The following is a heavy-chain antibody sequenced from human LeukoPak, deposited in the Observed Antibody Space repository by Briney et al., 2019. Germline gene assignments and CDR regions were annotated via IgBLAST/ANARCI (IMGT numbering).Heavy chain of an antibody. V-gene: IGHV3-53*01. D-gene: IGHD2-2*01. CDR1: GFIVSDNY. Sequence: GGSLRLSCGASGFIVSDNYMSWVRQAPGKGLQWVAIIYSGGATYYADSVKGRFIISRDDSKNTLYLQMNSLRAEDTAVYYCATLGALGYCSSTSCPQSVYWGQGTLVTVSS. CDR2: IYSGGAT. CDR3: ATLGALGYCSSTSCPQSVY. J-gene: IGHJ4*02.